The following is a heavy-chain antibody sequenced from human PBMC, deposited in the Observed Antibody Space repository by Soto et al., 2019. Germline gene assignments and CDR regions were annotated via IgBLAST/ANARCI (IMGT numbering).Heavy chain of an antibody. CDR1: GGSISSSSYY. CDR2: IYYSGST. Sequence: SETLSLTCTVSGGSISSSSYYWGWIRQPPGKGPEWIGSIYYSGSTYYNPSLKSRVTISVDTSKNQFSLKLSSVTAADTVVYYCARGRITIFGVVTPLVGWFDPWGQGTLVTVSS. CDR3: ARGRITIFGVVTPLVGWFDP. J-gene: IGHJ5*02. D-gene: IGHD3-3*01. V-gene: IGHV4-39*01.